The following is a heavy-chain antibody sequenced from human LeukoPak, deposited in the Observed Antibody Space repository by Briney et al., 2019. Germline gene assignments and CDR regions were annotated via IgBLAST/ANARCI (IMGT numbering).Heavy chain of an antibody. CDR2: IKQDGSEK. Sequence: GGSLRLSCAASGFTFTTYWMSWVRQAPGKGLEWVANIKQDGSEKFYVDSVKGRFTISRDNAKNSLYLQMNSLRAEDTAVYYCARIYSSSGSYYFDYWGQGTLVTVSS. CDR1: GFTFTTYW. V-gene: IGHV3-7*01. D-gene: IGHD3-10*01. J-gene: IGHJ4*02. CDR3: ARIYSSSGSYYFDY.